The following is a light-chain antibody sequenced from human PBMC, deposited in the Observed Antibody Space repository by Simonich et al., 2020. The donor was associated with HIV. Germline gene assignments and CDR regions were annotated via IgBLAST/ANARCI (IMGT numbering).Light chain of an antibody. V-gene: IGKV2-28*01. J-gene: IGKJ3*01. CDR2: LGS. CDR3: MQNIQLPPT. Sequence: DIVMTQSPLSLPVTPGEPASISCRSSQSLLHSNGYNYLDWYRQKPGQSPQLLIYLGSNRASGVPDRFSGSGSGTDFTLKISRVEAEDVGVYYCMQNIQLPPTFGPGTKVDIK. CDR1: QSLLHSNGYNY.